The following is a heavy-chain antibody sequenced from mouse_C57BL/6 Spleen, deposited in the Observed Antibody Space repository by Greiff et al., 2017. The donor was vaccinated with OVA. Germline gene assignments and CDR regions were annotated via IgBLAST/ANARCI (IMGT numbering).Heavy chain of an antibody. CDR2: IYPGDGDT. CDR3: AREGLGRGDYFDY. CDR1: GYAFSSSW. Sequence: QVQLQQSGPELVKPGASVKISCKASGYAFSSSWMNWVKQRPGKGLEWIGRIYPGDGDTNYNGKFKGKATLTADKSSSTAYMQISSLTAEDSAVYFCAREGLGRGDYFDYWGQGTTLTVSS. D-gene: IGHD1-1*01. J-gene: IGHJ2*01. V-gene: IGHV1-82*01.